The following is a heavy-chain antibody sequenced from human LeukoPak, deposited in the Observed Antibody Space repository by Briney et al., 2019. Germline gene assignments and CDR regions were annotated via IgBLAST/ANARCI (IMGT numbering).Heavy chain of an antibody. V-gene: IGHV1-46*01. CDR1: GYTFTSYY. CDR3: ARAGGVINYYYYGMDV. D-gene: IGHD3-10*01. Sequence: ASVKVSCKASGYTFTSYYMHWVRQAPGQGLEWMGIINPSGGSTSYAQKFQGRVTMTRDTSTSTVYMELSSLRSEDTAVYYCARAGGVINYYYYGMDVWGQGTTVTVSS. CDR2: INPSGGST. J-gene: IGHJ6*02.